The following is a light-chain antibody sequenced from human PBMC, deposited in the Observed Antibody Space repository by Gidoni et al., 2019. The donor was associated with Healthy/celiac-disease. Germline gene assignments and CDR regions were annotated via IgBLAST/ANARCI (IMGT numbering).Light chain of an antibody. J-gene: IGKJ4*01. V-gene: IGKV3-11*01. CDR2: EAS. CDR1: QSVSSY. CDR3: QQRSNWQLT. Sequence: IVLPHHHATLPCSPGDRATLSFRASQSVSSYLAWYQQKPGQAPRPLIYEASNRATGIPARFSGSGSGTDFTLTISSLEPEDFAVYYCQQRSNWQLTFGGXTKVEIK.